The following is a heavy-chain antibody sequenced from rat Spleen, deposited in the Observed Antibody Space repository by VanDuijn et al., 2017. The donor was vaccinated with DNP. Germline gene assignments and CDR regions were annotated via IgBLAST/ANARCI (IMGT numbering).Heavy chain of an antibody. J-gene: IGHJ1*01. V-gene: IGHV5-31*01. CDR3: ARNNYGWYFDF. CDR1: GFTFSNYW. D-gene: IGHD1-10*01. CDR2: ITSSGGST. Sequence: EVQLVESGGDLVQPGRSLKLSCVASGFTFSNYWMTWIRQVPGKGLEWVASITSSGGSTYYPDSMKGRFTSSRDIAKNTLYLQMNSLRSEDTATYYCARNNYGWYFDFWGPGTMVTVSS.